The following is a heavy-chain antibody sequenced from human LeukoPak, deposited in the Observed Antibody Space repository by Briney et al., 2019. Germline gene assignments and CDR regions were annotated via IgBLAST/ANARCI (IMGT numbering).Heavy chain of an antibody. CDR1: GDSVSSSSSA. J-gene: IGHJ4*02. D-gene: IGHD1-7*01. CDR2: TYYRSKWYN. CDR3: AKNYRPDFDY. V-gene: IGHV6-1*01. Sequence: SQTLSLTCAISGDSVSSSSSAWNWTRQSPSRGLEWLGRTYYRSKWYNDYAVSVKSRITTNPDTSKNQFSLQLNSVTPEDTAVYYCAKNYRPDFDYWGQGTLVTISS.